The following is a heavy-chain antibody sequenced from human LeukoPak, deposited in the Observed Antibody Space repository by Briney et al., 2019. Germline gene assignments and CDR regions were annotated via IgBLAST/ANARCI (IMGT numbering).Heavy chain of an antibody. Sequence: GESLQISCKGSGSGFTSYWIGWVRQMPGKGLEWMGIIYPGDSDTRYSPSFQGQVTISADKSISTAYLQWSSLKASDTAMYYCARRTYDILTGGAFDIWGQGTMVTVSS. CDR2: IYPGDSDT. V-gene: IGHV5-51*01. D-gene: IGHD3-9*01. J-gene: IGHJ3*02. CDR1: GSGFTSYW. CDR3: ARRTYDILTGGAFDI.